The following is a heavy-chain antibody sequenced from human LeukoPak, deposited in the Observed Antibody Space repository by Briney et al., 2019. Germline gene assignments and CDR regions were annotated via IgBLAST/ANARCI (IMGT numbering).Heavy chain of an antibody. CDR3: ARVTVGAAVDYYFAMDV. V-gene: IGHV3-11*01. Sequence: GGSLRLSCAASGFTFSDYYMSWIRQAPGKGLECISYITSSDSIYYVDSVKGRFTISRDDAKNSLYLQMNSLRAEDTAVYFCARVTVGAAVDYYFAMDVWGQGTTVTVSS. D-gene: IGHD1-26*01. CDR2: ITSSDSI. J-gene: IGHJ6*02. CDR1: GFTFSDYY.